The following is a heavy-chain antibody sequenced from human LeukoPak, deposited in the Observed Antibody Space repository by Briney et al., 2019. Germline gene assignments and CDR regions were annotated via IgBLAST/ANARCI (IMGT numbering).Heavy chain of an antibody. CDR1: EYTFSNYA. V-gene: IGHV1-3*04. D-gene: IGHD7-27*01. CDR3: AREGVSLGYLGAFDI. Sequence: GASVKVSCKASEYTFSNYALHWVRQAPGQGLEWMGWINTGSGNTEYSEKFQGRVTITRDTSASTVYMELSSLRSDDTAVYYCAREGVSLGYLGAFDIWGHGTMVTVSS. J-gene: IGHJ3*02. CDR2: INTGSGNT.